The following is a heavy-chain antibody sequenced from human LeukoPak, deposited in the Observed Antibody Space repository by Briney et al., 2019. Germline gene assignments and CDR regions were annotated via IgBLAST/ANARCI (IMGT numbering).Heavy chain of an antibody. D-gene: IGHD3-3*01. V-gene: IGHV4-39*01. J-gene: IGHJ4*01. CDR1: GGSISSSSYY. CDR2: IYYSGNT. CDR3: AVDFGSHRVVY. Sequence: PSETLSLTCTVSGGSISSSSYYCGWGRQPPGKGLEWIGSIYYSGNTYYNPSLESRVTISRDTSKNQYSLTLSSVTAADTAVYYCAVDFGSHRVVYWGQGTLVTVSS.